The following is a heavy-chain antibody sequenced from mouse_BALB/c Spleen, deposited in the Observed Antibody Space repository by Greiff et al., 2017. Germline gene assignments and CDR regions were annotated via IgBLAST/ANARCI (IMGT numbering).Heavy chain of an antibody. V-gene: IGHV5-12-2*01. CDR3: ARGGYYDYDEGYAMDY. Sequence: DVKLVESGGGLVQPGGSLKLSCAASGFTFSSYTMSWVRQTPEKRLEWVAYISNGGGSTYYPDTVKGRFTISRDNAKNTLYLQMSSLKSEDTAMYYCARGGYYDYDEGYAMDYWGQGTSVTVSS. D-gene: IGHD2-4*01. CDR2: ISNGGGST. CDR1: GFTFSSYT. J-gene: IGHJ4*01.